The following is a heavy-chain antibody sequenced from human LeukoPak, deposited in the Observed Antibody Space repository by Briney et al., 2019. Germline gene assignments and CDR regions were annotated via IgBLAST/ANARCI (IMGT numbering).Heavy chain of an antibody. Sequence: SETLSLTCAVSGGSISSSNWWIWLRQPPGKGLEWIGEINHSGSTNYNPSLKSRVTISVDTSKNQFSLKLSSVTAADTAVYYCARVVRGWPFDYWGQGTLVTVSS. V-gene: IGHV4-4*02. CDR2: INHSGST. D-gene: IGHD6-19*01. CDR1: GGSISSSNW. J-gene: IGHJ4*02. CDR3: ARVVRGWPFDY.